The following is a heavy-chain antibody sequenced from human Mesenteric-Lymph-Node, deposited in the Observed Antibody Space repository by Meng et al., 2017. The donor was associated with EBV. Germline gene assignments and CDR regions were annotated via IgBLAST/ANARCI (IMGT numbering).Heavy chain of an antibody. J-gene: IGHJ5*02. CDR3: VRGYSSGWFDP. D-gene: IGHD6-19*01. CDR2: ISTSGSTK. Sequence: GRLVESGGGLIQPGGSLRLSCEASGFTVSGNNMQWVRQAPGKGLEWIAYISTSGSTKLYADSVKGRLTISRDNAKNSLFLQMNSLQVDDTAVYHCVRGYSSGWFDPWGQGTLVTVSS. V-gene: IGHV3-11*01. CDR1: GFTVSGNN.